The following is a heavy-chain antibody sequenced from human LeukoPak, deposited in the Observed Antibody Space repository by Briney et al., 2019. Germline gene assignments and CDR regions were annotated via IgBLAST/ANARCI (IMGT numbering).Heavy chain of an antibody. CDR3: ARAAAVAAAPSFFDY. CDR1: GFTFSSYS. J-gene: IGHJ4*02. Sequence: GGSLRLSCAASGFTFSSYSMNWVRQAPAKGLEWVSAISSSSSYIYYADSVKGRFTISRDNAKNSLYLQMNSLRAEDTAVYYCARAAAVAAAPSFFDYWGQGTLVTVSS. D-gene: IGHD6-13*01. CDR2: ISSSSSYI. V-gene: IGHV3-21*01.